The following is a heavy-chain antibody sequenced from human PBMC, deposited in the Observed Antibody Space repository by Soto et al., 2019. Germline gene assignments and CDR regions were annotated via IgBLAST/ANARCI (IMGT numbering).Heavy chain of an antibody. J-gene: IGHJ6*02. Sequence: ASVKVSCKASGGTFSSYAISWVRQAPGQGLEWMGGIIPIFGTANYAQRFQGRVTITADESTSTAYMELSSLRSEDTAVYYCARYAAEEPLYGMDVWGQGTTVTVSS. D-gene: IGHD1-26*01. V-gene: IGHV1-69*13. CDR2: IIPIFGTA. CDR3: ARYAAEEPLYGMDV. CDR1: GGTFSSYA.